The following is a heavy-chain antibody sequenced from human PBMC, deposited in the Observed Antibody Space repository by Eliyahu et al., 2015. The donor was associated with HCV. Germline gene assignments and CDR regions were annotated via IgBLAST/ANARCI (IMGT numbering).Heavy chain of an antibody. CDR1: GFXXDDYA. CDR2: ISWNSGSI. V-gene: IGHV3-9*01. Sequence: EVQLVESGGGLVQPGRSLRLSCAASGFXXDDYAMHWVRQAPGKGLEWVSGISWNSGSIGYADSVKGRFTISRDNAKNSLYLQMNSLRAEDTALYYCAKGYYYDSSGLVDIWGQGTMVTVSS. J-gene: IGHJ3*02. CDR3: AKGYYYDSSGLVDI. D-gene: IGHD3-22*01.